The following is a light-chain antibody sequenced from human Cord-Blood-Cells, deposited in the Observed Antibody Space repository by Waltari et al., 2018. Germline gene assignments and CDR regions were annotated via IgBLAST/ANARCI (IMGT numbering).Light chain of an antibody. Sequence: EIVMTQSPATLSVSPGERATLSCRASQSVSSNLPWYQQKPGQAPRLLIYGASTSATGNPARFSGSGSGTEFTLTISSLQSEDFAVYDCQQYNNWPPLTFGGGTKVEIK. V-gene: IGKV3-15*01. J-gene: IGKJ4*01. CDR2: GAS. CDR3: QQYNNWPPLT. CDR1: QSVSSN.